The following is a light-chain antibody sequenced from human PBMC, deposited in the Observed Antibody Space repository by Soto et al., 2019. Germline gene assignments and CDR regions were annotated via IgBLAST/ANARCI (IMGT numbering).Light chain of an antibody. CDR2: LNSDGSH. CDR1: SGHSSYA. Sequence: QAVLTQSPSASASLGASVKLTCTLSSGHSSYAIAWHQQQREKGPRYLMKLNSDGSHSKGDGIPDRFSGSSSGAERYLTISSLQSEDEADYCCQTWGYAIHYVFGTGTKLTVL. V-gene: IGLV4-69*01. CDR3: QTWGYAIHYV. J-gene: IGLJ1*01.